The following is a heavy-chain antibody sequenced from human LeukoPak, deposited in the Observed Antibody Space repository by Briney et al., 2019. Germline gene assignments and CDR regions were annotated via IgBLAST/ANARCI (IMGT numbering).Heavy chain of an antibody. CDR2: INHSGGST. CDR3: AALAVAGTGDYYYYGMDV. Sequence: GASVKVSCKASGYTFTSYYMHWVRQAPGQGLEWMGIINHSGGSTSYAQKFQGRVTMTRDTSTSTVYMELSSLRSEDTAVYYCAALAVAGTGDYYYYGMDVWGKGTTVTVSS. D-gene: IGHD6-19*01. J-gene: IGHJ6*04. CDR1: GYTFTSYY. V-gene: IGHV1-46*01.